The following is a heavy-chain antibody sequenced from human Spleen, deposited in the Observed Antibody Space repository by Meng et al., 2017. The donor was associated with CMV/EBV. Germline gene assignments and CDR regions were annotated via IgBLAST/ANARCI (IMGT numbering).Heavy chain of an antibody. J-gene: IGHJ6*02. CDR1: GYTFTGYY. CDR3: ARANPHLLGIWGAMDV. V-gene: IGHV1-2*02. CDR2: INPNSGGT. Sequence: ASVKVSCKASGYTFTGYYMHWVRQAPGQGLEWMGWINPNSGGTNYAQKFQGRVTMTRDTSISTAYMDLSRLKFDDTAIYYCARANPHLLGIWGAMDVWGQGTVVTVSS. D-gene: IGHD7-27*01.